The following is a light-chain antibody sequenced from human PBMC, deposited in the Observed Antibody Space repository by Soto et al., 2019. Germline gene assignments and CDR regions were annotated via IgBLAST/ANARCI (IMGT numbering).Light chain of an antibody. CDR2: DVS. V-gene: IGLV2-11*01. J-gene: IGLJ2*01. CDR3: CSYAGSYTL. Sequence: QSALTQPRSVSGCPGQSVTISCTGTSSDVGGYNYVSWYQQHPGKAPKLMIYDVSKRPSGVPDRFSGSKSGNTASLTISGLQAEDEAHYYCCSYAGSYTLFGGGTKLTVL. CDR1: SSDVGGYNY.